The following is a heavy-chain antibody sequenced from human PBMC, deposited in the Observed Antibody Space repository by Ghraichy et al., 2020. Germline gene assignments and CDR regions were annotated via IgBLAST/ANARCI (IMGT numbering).Heavy chain of an antibody. Sequence: SETLSLTCAVSGGSISSGGYSWSWIRQPPGKGLEWIGYIYHSGSTYYNPSLKSRVTISVDRSKNQFSLKLSSVTAADTAVYYCARGPGYSGYDSPLAVAGTAGRSLYYYYGMDVWGQGTTVTVSS. J-gene: IGHJ6*02. V-gene: IGHV4-30-2*01. D-gene: IGHD5-12*01. CDR2: IYHSGST. CDR1: GGSISSGGYS. CDR3: ARGPGYSGYDSPLAVAGTAGRSLYYYYGMDV.